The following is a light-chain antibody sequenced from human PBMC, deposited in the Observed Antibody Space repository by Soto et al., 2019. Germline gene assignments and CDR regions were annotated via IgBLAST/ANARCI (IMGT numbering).Light chain of an antibody. V-gene: IGLV2-14*03. CDR2: DVA. CDR3: VSYASSTTYV. J-gene: IGLJ1*01. CDR1: SSDVGGSNF. Sequence: QSALTQPASVSDSPGQSITISCTGTSSDVGGSNFVSWYQQHPGKPPKLIIYDVANRPSGVSNRFSGSKSGSTASLITSRLQTEDEADYYCVSYASSTTYVFGTGTKVTLL.